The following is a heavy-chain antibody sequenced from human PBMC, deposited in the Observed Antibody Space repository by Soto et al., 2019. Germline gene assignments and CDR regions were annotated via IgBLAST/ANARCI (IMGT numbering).Heavy chain of an antibody. CDR3: AREIVAGGYFDY. Sequence: EVQLVESGGGLVQPGGSLRLSCVASGFIFSGFEMNWVRQAPGKGLEWVSYISTTATAMYYADSVKGRFTISRGNAKNSLYMQMNSLRAGDTAVYYGAREIVAGGYFDYWGQGTLVTVSS. CDR1: GFIFSGFE. J-gene: IGHJ4*02. CDR2: ISTTATAM. D-gene: IGHD2-21*01. V-gene: IGHV3-48*03.